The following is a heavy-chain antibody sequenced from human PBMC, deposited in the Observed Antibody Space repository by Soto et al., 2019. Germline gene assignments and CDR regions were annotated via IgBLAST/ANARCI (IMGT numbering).Heavy chain of an antibody. D-gene: IGHD6-13*01. CDR3: ARVARSSSWYKTDF. V-gene: IGHV4-59*13. CDR2: IYYSGST. CDR1: GGSISSFY. Sequence: PSETLSLTCTVSGGSISSFYWSWIRLPPGKGLEWIGYIYYSGSTTYNPSLKSRVTISVDTSKNQFSLNLSSVTAADTAVYYCARVARSSSWYKTDFWGQGTLVTVSS. J-gene: IGHJ4*02.